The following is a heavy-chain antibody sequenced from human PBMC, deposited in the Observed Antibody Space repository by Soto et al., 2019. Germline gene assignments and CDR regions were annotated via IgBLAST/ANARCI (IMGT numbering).Heavy chain of an antibody. J-gene: IGHJ4*02. D-gene: IGHD3-22*01. CDR3: AKDGGYAYYDSSGYYFAY. CDR2: LSDSGISI. V-gene: IGHV3-23*01. CDR1: GFTFSSHA. Sequence: GGSLRLSCTASGFTFSSHAMTWVRQAPWKGLEWVSGLSDSGISIYYADSVKDRLTISRDNSKNTLYLQMNSLRAEDTAVYYCAKDGGYAYYDSSGYYFAYWGQGTLVTVSS.